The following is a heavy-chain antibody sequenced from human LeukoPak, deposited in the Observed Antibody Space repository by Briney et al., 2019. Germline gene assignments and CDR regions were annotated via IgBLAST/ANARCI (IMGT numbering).Heavy chain of an antibody. J-gene: IGHJ4*02. D-gene: IGHD6-13*01. V-gene: IGHV3-23*01. Sequence: GESLRLSCAASGFTFRTYAMSWVRQAPGKGLEWVSGISGSGGSTYYADSVKGRFTISRDNSKDTLYLQMNSLRAEDTAVYYCAKTRPLDSSSWSHGDYWGQGTLVTVSS. CDR2: ISGSGGST. CDR1: GFTFRTYA. CDR3: AKTRPLDSSSWSHGDY.